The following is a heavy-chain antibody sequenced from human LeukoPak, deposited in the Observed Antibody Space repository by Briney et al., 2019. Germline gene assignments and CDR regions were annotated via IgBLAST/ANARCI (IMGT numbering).Heavy chain of an antibody. CDR3: ARVSGSGWSWCDY. CDR1: GFTFSSYW. D-gene: IGHD6-19*01. J-gene: IGHJ4*02. V-gene: IGHV3-7*01. CDR2: IKKDGSEE. Sequence: GGSLRLSCAASGFTFSSYWMSWVRQAPGKGLEWVATIKKDGSEEYYVDSVKGRFTISRDNAKNSLYLQMNSLRAEDTAVYYCARVSGSGWSWCDYWGQGTLVTVSS.